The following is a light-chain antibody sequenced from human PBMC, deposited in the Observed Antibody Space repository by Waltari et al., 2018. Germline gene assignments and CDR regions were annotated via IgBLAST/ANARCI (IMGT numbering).Light chain of an antibody. CDR3: QQRSNWLT. CDR1: QSVSSY. V-gene: IGKV3-11*01. CDR2: DAS. Sequence: EIVLTQSPATLSLSPGERATLSCRAGQSVSSYLAWYQQQPGQAPSLLIYDASNRATGIPARFSGSGSGTDFTLTISSLEPEDFAVYYCQQRSNWLTFGGGTKVEIK. J-gene: IGKJ4*01.